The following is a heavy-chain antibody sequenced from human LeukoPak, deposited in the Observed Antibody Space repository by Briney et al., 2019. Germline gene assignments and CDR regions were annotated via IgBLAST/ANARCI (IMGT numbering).Heavy chain of an antibody. D-gene: IGHD2-15*01. Sequence: SETLSLTCAVYGGSFSGYYWSWIRQPPGKGLEWIGEINHSGSTNYNPSLKSRVTISVDTSKNQFSLKLSSVTAADPAVYYCARGSTIAYWYFDLWGRGTLVTVSS. V-gene: IGHV4-34*01. CDR1: GGSFSGYY. CDR3: ARGSTIAYWYFDL. J-gene: IGHJ2*01. CDR2: INHSGST.